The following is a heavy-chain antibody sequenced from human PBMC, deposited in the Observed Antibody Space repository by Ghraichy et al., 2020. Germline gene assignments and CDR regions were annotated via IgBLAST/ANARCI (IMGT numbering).Heavy chain of an antibody. V-gene: IGHV1-69*13. Sequence: SVKVSCKASGGTFSSYAISWVRQAPGQGLEWMGGIIPIFGTANYAQKFQGRVTITADESTSTAYMELSSLRSEDTAVYYCARGDDSSGYQREVFDYWGQGTLVTVSS. CDR3: ARGDDSSGYQREVFDY. CDR1: GGTFSSYA. D-gene: IGHD3-22*01. J-gene: IGHJ4*02. CDR2: IIPIFGTA.